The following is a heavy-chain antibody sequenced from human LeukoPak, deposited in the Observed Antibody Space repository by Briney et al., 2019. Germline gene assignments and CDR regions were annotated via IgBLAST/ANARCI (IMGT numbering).Heavy chain of an antibody. D-gene: IGHD6-13*01. J-gene: IGHJ4*02. CDR1: GGTFSSYA. CDR2: IIPIFGTA. V-gene: IGHV1-69*13. CDR3: AREYSSTTYFDY. Sequence: SVKVSCKASGGTFSSYAISWVRQAPGQGLEWMGGIIPIFGTANYAQKFQGRVTITADESTSTAYMELSSPRSEDTAVYYCAREYSSTTYFDYWGQGTLVTVSS.